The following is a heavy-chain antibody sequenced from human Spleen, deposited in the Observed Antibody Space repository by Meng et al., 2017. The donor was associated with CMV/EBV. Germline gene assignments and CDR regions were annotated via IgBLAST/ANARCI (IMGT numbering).Heavy chain of an antibody. CDR1: GYTFTSYG. Sequence: QVQLVQSGAEVKKPGASVKVSCKASGYTFTSYGITWVRQAPGQALEWMGWINAGNGNTQYSQKFQGRVTITRDTSASTAYMELSSLRSEDTAVYYCARVDYYDSSEDYWGQGTLVTVSS. CDR2: INAGNGNT. J-gene: IGHJ4*02. V-gene: IGHV1-3*01. CDR3: ARVDYYDSSEDY. D-gene: IGHD3-22*01.